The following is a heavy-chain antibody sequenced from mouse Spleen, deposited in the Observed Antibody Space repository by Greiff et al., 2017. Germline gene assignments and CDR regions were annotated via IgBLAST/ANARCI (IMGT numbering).Heavy chain of an antibody. CDR1: GFNIKDDY. Sequence: VQLQQSGAELVRPGASAKLSCTASGFNIKDDYMHWVKQRPEQGLEWIGWIDPENGDTEYASKFQGKATITADTSSNTAYLQLSSLTSEDTAVYYCTTYGNYLYFDVWGTGTTVTVSS. J-gene: IGHJ1*03. CDR2: IDPENGDT. V-gene: IGHV14-4*01. D-gene: IGHD2-1*01. CDR3: TTYGNYLYFDV.